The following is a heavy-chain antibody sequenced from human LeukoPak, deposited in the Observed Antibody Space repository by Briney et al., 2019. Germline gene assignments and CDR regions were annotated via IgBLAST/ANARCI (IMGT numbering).Heavy chain of an antibody. Sequence: ASVKVSCKASGYTFTSYDINWVRQATGQGLEWMGWMNPNSGNTGYAQKFQGRVTMTRNTSISTAYMELSSLRSEDTAVYYCARDADYGSGSPRINFDYWGQGTLVTVSS. CDR1: GYTFTSYD. CDR3: ARDADYGSGSPRINFDY. D-gene: IGHD3-10*01. CDR2: MNPNSGNT. V-gene: IGHV1-8*01. J-gene: IGHJ4*02.